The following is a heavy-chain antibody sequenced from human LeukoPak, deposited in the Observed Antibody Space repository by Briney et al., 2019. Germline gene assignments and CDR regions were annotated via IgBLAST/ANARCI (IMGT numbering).Heavy chain of an antibody. Sequence: QPGGSLRLSCAASGFTFSSYAMSWARQAPGKGLEWVSAISGSGGSTYYADSVKGRFTISRDNSKNTLYLQMNSLRAEDTAVYYCAKGWSSGYYYAVECWGQGTLVTVSS. CDR2: ISGSGGST. CDR3: AKGWSSGYYYAVEC. J-gene: IGHJ4*02. D-gene: IGHD3-22*01. V-gene: IGHV3-23*01. CDR1: GFTFSSYA.